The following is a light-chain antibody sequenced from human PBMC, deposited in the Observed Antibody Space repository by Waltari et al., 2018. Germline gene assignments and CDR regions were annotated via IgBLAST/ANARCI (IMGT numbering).Light chain of an antibody. CDR1: DSVNRY. V-gene: IGKV3-11*01. CDR2: DAS. J-gene: IGKJ4*01. CDR3: QQRRNWPLT. Sequence: SVRASDSVNRYFAWSPRRPGQASCLLILDASKRATGIPARFSGSGSETDFTRTISSLEPEDSAVDYCQQRRNWPLTFGGGTKVEIK.